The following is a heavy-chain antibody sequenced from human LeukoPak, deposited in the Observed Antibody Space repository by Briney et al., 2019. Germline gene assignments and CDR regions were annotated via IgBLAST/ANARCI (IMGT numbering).Heavy chain of an antibody. CDR1: GFTFSDYT. CDR2: ITTRSSYM. V-gene: IGHV3-21*01. D-gene: IGHD2-15*01. CDR3: AKDRLTYYYYGMDV. Sequence: GGSLRLSCAASGFTFSDYTMNWVRQAPGKGLEWVACITTRSSYMYYADSVKGRFTISRDNAKNSLYLQMNSLRAKDTAVYYCAKDRLTYYYYGMDVWGQGTTVTVSS. J-gene: IGHJ6*02.